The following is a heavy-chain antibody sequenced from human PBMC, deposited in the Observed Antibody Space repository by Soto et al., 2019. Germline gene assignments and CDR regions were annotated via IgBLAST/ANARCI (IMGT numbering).Heavy chain of an antibody. J-gene: IGHJ6*02. V-gene: IGHV6-1*01. CDR1: GASVSSYSAA. CDR3: ARGDYYYAMEV. CDR2: TFYRSRWYN. Sequence: SQTHSLSYDLSGASVSSYSAAWSWIRQSPSRGLEWLGRTFYRSRWYNDYAISVKSRISINPDTSKNQFSLHLNSVTPEDMAVYYCARGDYYYAMEVWGQGTTVTVPS.